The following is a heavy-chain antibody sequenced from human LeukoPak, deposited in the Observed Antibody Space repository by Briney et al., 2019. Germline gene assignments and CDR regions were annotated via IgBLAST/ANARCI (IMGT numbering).Heavy chain of an antibody. CDR2: LSYDGSNK. D-gene: IGHD3-16*02. V-gene: IGHV3-30*04. CDR1: GFTFSSYA. CDR3: ARGPSAGGYDYVWGSYRYTGQDY. Sequence: PGRSLRLSCAASGFTFSSYAMHWVRQAPGKGLEWVAVLSYDGSNKYYADSVKGRFTISRDNSKNTLYLQMNSLRAEDTAVYYCARGPSAGGYDYVWGSYRYTGQDYWGQGTLVTVSS. J-gene: IGHJ4*02.